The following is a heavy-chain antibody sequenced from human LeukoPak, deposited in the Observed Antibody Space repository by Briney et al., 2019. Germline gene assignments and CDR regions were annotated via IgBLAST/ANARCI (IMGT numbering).Heavy chain of an antibody. Sequence: SETLSLTCIVSGGSITTYYWSWIRQPLGKGLEWIGYTYHSGSTNYNPSLKNRVTISVDTSKNQFSLKLSSVTAADTAAYYCASTGSWYTGYDYWGQGTLVTVSS. CDR1: GGSITTYY. V-gene: IGHV4-59*01. D-gene: IGHD6-13*01. CDR2: TYHSGST. CDR3: ASTGSWYTGYDY. J-gene: IGHJ4*02.